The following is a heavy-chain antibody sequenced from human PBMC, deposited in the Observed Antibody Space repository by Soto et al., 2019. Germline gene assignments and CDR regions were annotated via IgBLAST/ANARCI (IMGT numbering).Heavy chain of an antibody. J-gene: IGHJ6*03. D-gene: IGHD3-3*01. Sequence: QVQLQESGPGLVKPSETLSLTCTVSGGSISSYYWSWIRQPPGKGLEWIGYIYYSGSTNYNPSLTSRATISVDTSKNQFSLQLSSVTAADTAVYYCARDGSGTYYDFWSGYYPNHYYYYYMDVWGKGTTVTVSS. CDR3: ARDGSGTYYDFWSGYYPNHYYYYYMDV. V-gene: IGHV4-59*01. CDR1: GGSISSYY. CDR2: IYYSGST.